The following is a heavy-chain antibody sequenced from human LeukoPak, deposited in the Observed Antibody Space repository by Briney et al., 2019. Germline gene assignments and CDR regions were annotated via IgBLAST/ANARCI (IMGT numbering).Heavy chain of an antibody. CDR3: ARDPPFIDTPWGLGSGFYDY. J-gene: IGHJ4*02. CDR2: ISSSSSYI. Sequence: GVLRLSCAASGFTFSSYSMNWVRQAPGKGLEWVSSISSSSSYIYYADSVKGRFTISRDNAKNSLYLQMNSLRAEDTAVYYCARDPPFIDTPWGLGSGFYDYWGQGTLVTVYS. V-gene: IGHV3-21*01. CDR1: GFTFSSYS. D-gene: IGHD3-10*01.